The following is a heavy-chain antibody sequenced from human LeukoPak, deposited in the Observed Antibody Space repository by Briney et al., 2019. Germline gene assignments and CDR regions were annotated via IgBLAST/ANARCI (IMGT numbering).Heavy chain of an antibody. J-gene: IGHJ1*01. D-gene: IGHD5-12*01. CDR1: GFTFSTYW. V-gene: IGHV3-7*01. Sequence: PGGSLRLSCAASGFTFSTYWMTWVRQAPGKGLEWVANIKEDGSREYYVDSVKGRFTISRGNAKNSLYLQMESLTAEDTAVYYCARDSPGYGAYVSWGQGTLVSVSS. CDR2: IKEDGSRE. CDR3: ARDSPGYGAYVS.